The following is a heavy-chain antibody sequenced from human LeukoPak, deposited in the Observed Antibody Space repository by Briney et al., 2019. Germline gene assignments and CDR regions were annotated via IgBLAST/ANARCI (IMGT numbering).Heavy chain of an antibody. Sequence: SVKVSCKASGGTFSSYAISWVRQAPGQGLEWMGGIIPIFGTANYAQKFLGRVTITTDESTSTAYMELSSLRSEDTAVYYCARDRYCSSTSCYTSVDWGQGTLVTVSS. J-gene: IGHJ4*02. CDR3: ARDRYCSSTSCYTSVD. V-gene: IGHV1-69*05. CDR2: IIPIFGTA. CDR1: GGTFSSYA. D-gene: IGHD2-2*02.